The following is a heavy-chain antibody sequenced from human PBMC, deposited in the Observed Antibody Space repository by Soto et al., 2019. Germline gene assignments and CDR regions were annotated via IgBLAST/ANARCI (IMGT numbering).Heavy chain of an antibody. J-gene: IGHJ4*02. D-gene: IGHD7-27*01. Sequence: QVQLQQSGPGLVKPSQTLSLTCAISGDSVSSKSAAWNWIRQSPSRGLEWLGRTYYRSKWYNDYAVSVKSRLPSSPVTTHNRFSLQLNSVTPEDTAVYYCVREGGTGAYFDYWGQGTLVTVSS. V-gene: IGHV6-1*01. CDR1: GDSVSSKSAA. CDR3: VREGGTGAYFDY. CDR2: TYYRSKWYN.